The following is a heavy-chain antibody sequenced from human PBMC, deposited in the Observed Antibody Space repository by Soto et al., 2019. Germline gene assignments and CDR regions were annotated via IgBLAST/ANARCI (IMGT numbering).Heavy chain of an antibody. V-gene: IGHV4-34*01. D-gene: IGHD3-10*01. Sequence: SGTLSLTCTVSSGSISTYYWSWIRQPPGKGLEWIGEINHSGSTNYNPSLKSRVTISVDTSKNQFSLKLSSVTAADTAVYYCARGGGYGSGSYFSSRWFDPWGQGTLVTVSS. CDR1: SGSISTYY. J-gene: IGHJ5*02. CDR2: INHSGST. CDR3: ARGGGYGSGSYFSSRWFDP.